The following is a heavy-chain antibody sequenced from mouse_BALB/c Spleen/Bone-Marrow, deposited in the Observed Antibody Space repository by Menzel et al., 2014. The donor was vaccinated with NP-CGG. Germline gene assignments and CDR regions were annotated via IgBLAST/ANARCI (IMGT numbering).Heavy chain of an antibody. CDR3: ARRGYYGNFLFAY. CDR1: GYSITSDSA. J-gene: IGHJ3*01. V-gene: IGHV3-2*02. Sequence: EVQLVESGPGLVKPSQSLSLTCTVTGYSITSDSAWNWIRQFPGNKLEWMVYISYSGSTSYNPSLKSRISITRDTSKNQFFLQLNSVTTEDTATYYCARRGYYGNFLFAYWGQGTLVTVSA. D-gene: IGHD2-1*01. CDR2: ISYSGST.